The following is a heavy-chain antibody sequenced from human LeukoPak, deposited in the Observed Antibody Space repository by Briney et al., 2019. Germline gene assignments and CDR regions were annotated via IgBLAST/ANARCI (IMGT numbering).Heavy chain of an antibody. CDR3: ARQDPSMAGIDY. V-gene: IGHV3-53*01. D-gene: IGHD6-19*01. CDR1: GFTVSSNY. CDR2: IYSGGST. J-gene: IGHJ4*02. Sequence: GGSLRLSCAASGFTVSSNYMSWVRQAPGKGLEWVSVIYSGGSTYYADSVKGRFTISRDNSKNTLYLQMNSLRAEDTAVYYCARQDPSMAGIDYWGQGTLVTVSS.